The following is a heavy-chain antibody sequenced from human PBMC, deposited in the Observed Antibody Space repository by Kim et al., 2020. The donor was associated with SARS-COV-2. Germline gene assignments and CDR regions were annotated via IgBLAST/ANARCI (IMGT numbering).Heavy chain of an antibody. CDR3: ARWGSAGLGDY. V-gene: IGHV3-30*01. D-gene: IGHD3-16*01. J-gene: IGHJ4*02. Sequence: NYADSVKGRFTSSRDNSKNTLYLQMNSLRAEDTAVYYCARWGSAGLGDYWGQGTLVTVSS.